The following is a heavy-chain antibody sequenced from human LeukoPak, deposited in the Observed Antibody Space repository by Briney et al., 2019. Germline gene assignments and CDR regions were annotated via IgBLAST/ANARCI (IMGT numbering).Heavy chain of an antibody. Sequence: SGGSLRLSCATSGFTFTTYWMSWVRQPPGKGLEWVANIKNDGGEKYYVDSVKGRFTISRDNAKSSLYLQMNSLRAEDTAVYYCARVGTAEGTLEDYWGQGTLITVSS. J-gene: IGHJ4*02. CDR1: GFTFTTYW. CDR2: IKNDGGEK. CDR3: ARVGTAEGTLEDY. V-gene: IGHV3-7*01. D-gene: IGHD6-13*01.